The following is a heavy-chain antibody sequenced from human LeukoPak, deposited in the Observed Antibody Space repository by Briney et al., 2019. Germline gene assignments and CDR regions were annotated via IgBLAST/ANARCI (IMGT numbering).Heavy chain of an antibody. J-gene: IGHJ4*02. CDR1: GYTFTSYG. V-gene: IGHV1-18*03. CDR3: AGEDGSPPHFDY. CDR2: ISAYNGNT. Sequence: GASVKVSCKASGYTFTSYGISWVRQAPGQGLEWMGWISAYNGNTNYAQKLQGRVTITRDTSASTAYMELSSLRSEDMAVYYCAGEDGSPPHFDYWGQGTLVTVSS.